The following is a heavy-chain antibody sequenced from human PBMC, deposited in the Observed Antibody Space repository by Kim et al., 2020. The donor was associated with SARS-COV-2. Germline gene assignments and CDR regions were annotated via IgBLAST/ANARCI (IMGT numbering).Heavy chain of an antibody. CDR3: AKVAIMDDNYYYYYYGM. J-gene: IGHJ6*01. D-gene: IGHD1-20*01. Sequence: GGSLRLSCVASGFTFNIYAMSWVRQAPGKGLEWVSVISGGGVNKFYADSVRGRFTISRDNSKNTLFLQMNSLRDEDTAVYYCAKVAIMDDNYYYYYYGM. CDR2: ISGGGVNK. V-gene: IGHV3-23*01. CDR1: GFTFNIYA.